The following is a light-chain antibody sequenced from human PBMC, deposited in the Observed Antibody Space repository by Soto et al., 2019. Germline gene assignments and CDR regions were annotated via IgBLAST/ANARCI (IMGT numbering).Light chain of an antibody. CDR2: GAS. V-gene: IGKV3-20*01. CDR1: QSVGSSY. J-gene: IGKJ4*01. Sequence: EIVLTQSPGTLSLSPGEGATLSCRASQSVGSSYLAWYQQRPGQAPRLLITGASNRATGVADRFSGSGSGTDFTLTISRLEPEDFAVYYCQQFTSYPLTFGGGTKVDIK. CDR3: QQFTSYPLT.